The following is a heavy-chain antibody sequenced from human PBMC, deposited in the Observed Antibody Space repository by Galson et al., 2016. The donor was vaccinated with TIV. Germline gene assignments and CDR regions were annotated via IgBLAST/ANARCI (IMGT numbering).Heavy chain of an antibody. CDR1: GFTFSGYA. D-gene: IGHD4-17*01. Sequence: SLRLSCAASGFTFSGYAMTWFRQAPGRGLEWVSVITGGGGTTDYADSVTGRFTISRDNSENTLYLQLSGLRAEDTAVYYCAKVSLFGDYDRWEHYYYYGLDVWGQGTTVTVSS. J-gene: IGHJ6*02. V-gene: IGHV3-23*01. CDR2: ITGGGGTT. CDR3: AKVSLFGDYDRWEHYYYYGLDV.